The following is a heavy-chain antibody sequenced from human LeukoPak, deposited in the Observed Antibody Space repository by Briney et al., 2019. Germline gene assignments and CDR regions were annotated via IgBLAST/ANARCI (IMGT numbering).Heavy chain of an antibody. D-gene: IGHD2-15*01. CDR3: ARGPLVEPFFDY. CDR1: GGSISSGGYY. CDR2: IYHSGST. J-gene: IGHJ4*02. Sequence: PSETLSLTCTVSGGSISSGGYYWSWIRQPPGKGLEWIGYIYHSGSTYYNPSLKSRVTISVDRSKNQFSLKLSSVTAADTAVYYCARGPLVEPFFDYWGQGTLVTVSS. V-gene: IGHV4-30-2*01.